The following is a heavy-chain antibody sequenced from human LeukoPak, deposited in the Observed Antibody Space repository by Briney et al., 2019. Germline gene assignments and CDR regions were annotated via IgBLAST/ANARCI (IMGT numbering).Heavy chain of an antibody. CDR1: GFTFSSYS. CDR3: ARYSGTFSNSYFDC. V-gene: IGHV3-66*01. D-gene: IGHD1-26*01. J-gene: IGHJ4*02. Sequence: TGGSLRLSCAASGFTFSSYSMSWVRQAPGKGLEWVSLIYSGRSTYYADSVKGRFIISRDNSKNTLYLQMNSLRAEDTAVYYCARYSGTFSNSYFDCWGQGTLVTVSS. CDR2: IYSGRST.